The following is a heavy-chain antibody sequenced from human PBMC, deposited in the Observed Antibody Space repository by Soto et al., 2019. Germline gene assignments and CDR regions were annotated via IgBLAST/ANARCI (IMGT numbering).Heavy chain of an antibody. J-gene: IGHJ4*02. CDR3: VKDWASSERCYGDCLSN. V-gene: IGHV3-23*01. CDR1: GFTFSNYA. Sequence: PGGSLRLSCAASGFTFSNYAMTWVRQAPGKGLEWVSVISGSGDRIYYADSVKGRFTISRDNSKSTLHLQMNSLRAEDTALYFCVKDWASSERCYGDCLSNWGQGTLVTVSS. D-gene: IGHD2-21*02. CDR2: ISGSGDRI.